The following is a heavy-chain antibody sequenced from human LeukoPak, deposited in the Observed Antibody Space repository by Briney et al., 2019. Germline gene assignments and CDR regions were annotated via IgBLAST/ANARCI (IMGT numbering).Heavy chain of an antibody. D-gene: IGHD3-10*01. CDR2: ISSSSSTI. CDR1: GFTFSSYG. V-gene: IGHV3-48*01. CDR3: ARDTYYYGSGNYYYYMDV. Sequence: GGSLRLSCAASGFTFSSYGMTWVRQAPGKGLEWVSYISSSSSTIYYADSVKGRFTISRDNAKNSLYLQMNSLRAEDTAVYYCARDTYYYGSGNYYYYMDVWGKGTTVTISS. J-gene: IGHJ6*03.